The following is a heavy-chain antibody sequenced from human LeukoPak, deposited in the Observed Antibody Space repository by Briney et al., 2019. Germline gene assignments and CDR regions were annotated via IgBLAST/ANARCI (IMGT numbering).Heavy chain of an antibody. V-gene: IGHV4-61*02. Sequence: SQTLSLTCTVSGGSISSGSYYWSWIRQPAGKGLEWIGRIYTSGSTNYNPSLKSRVTISVDTSKNQFSLKLSSVTAADTAVYYCAREDYYYTDVWGKGTTVTVSS. CDR1: GGSISSGSYY. J-gene: IGHJ6*03. CDR3: AREDYYYTDV. CDR2: IYTSGST.